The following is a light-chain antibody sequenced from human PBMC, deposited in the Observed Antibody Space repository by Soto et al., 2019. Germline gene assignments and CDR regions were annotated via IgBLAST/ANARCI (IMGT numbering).Light chain of an antibody. CDR3: CSYRSTSTLV. Sequence: QSALTQPASVSVSPGQSVTISCTGTSSDIGAYKYVSWYQHHPGKSPRLMIYEVSNRPSGVSNRFSASKSGNTASLTISGLQAEDDADYYCCSYRSTSTLVFGGGTKLTVL. V-gene: IGLV2-14*01. J-gene: IGLJ2*01. CDR2: EVS. CDR1: SSDIGAYKY.